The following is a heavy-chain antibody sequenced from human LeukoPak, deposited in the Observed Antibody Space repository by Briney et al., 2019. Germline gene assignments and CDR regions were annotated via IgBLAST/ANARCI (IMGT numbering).Heavy chain of an antibody. V-gene: IGHV3-23*01. CDR1: GFPLSSYA. J-gene: IGHJ4*02. Sequence: PGGSLRLSCAVSGFPLSSYAMSWVRQAPGKGLEWVSATSSSDAGTYYADSVRGRFTISRDNSKNTLYLQMNSLRAEDTAVYYCAKGAAGKYFDYWGQGTLVTVSS. CDR3: AKGAAGKYFDY. CDR2: TSSSDAGT. D-gene: IGHD6-13*01.